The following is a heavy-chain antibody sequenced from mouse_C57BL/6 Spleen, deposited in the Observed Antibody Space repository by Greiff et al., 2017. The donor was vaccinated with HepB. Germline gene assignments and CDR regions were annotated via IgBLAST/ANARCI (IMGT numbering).Heavy chain of an antibody. CDR1: GYTFTSYG. J-gene: IGHJ2*01. CDR3: ARGGTTVVPFDY. D-gene: IGHD1-1*01. Sequence: QVQLKQSGAELARPGASVKLSCKASGYTFTSYGISWVKQRTGQGLEWIGEIYPRSGNTYYNEKFKGKATLTADKSSSTAYMELRSLTSEDSAVYFCARGGTTVVPFDYWGQGTTLTVSS. CDR2: IYPRSGNT. V-gene: IGHV1-81*01.